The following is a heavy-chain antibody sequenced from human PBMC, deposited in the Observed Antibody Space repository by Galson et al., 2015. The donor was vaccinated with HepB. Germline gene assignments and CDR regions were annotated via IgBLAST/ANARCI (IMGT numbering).Heavy chain of an antibody. Sequence: SLRLSCAASGFTFSSYAMSWVRQAPGKGLEWVSGIGGSGGSTYYADSVKGRFTISRDNSKNTLYLQMNSLRADDTAVYYCAKDRHVVGPTKVLDYWGQGTLVTVSS. V-gene: IGHV3-23*01. CDR3: AKDRHVVGPTKVLDY. CDR1: GFTFSSYA. J-gene: IGHJ4*02. CDR2: IGGSGGST. D-gene: IGHD1-26*01.